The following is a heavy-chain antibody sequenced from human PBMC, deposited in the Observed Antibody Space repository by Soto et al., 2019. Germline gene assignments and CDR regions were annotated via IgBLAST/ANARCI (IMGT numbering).Heavy chain of an antibody. D-gene: IGHD3-22*01. CDR3: ASAYDSSGLDFDY. J-gene: IGHJ4*02. V-gene: IGHV5-10-1*01. Sequence: GESLKISCKGSGYSFTSYWISWVRQMPGKGLEWMGRIDPSDSYTNYSPSFQGHVTISADKSISTAYLQWSSLKASDTAMYYCASAYDSSGLDFDYWGQGTLVTVSS. CDR1: GYSFTSYW. CDR2: IDPSDSYT.